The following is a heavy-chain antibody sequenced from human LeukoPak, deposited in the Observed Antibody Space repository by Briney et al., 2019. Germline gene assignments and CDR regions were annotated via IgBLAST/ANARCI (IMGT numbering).Heavy chain of an antibody. CDR2: ISYSGST. CDR3: AGGYKYAYYNYYYMDV. Sequence: SETLSLTRTVSGGSISSYYWSWIPQPPGKGLEWIAYISYSGSTNYNPSLKSRVTISVDTSKNQFSLKLSSVTAADTAVYYCAGGYKYAYYNYYYMDVWGKGTTVTVSS. D-gene: IGHD5-24*01. V-gene: IGHV4-59*01. CDR1: GGSISSYY. J-gene: IGHJ6*03.